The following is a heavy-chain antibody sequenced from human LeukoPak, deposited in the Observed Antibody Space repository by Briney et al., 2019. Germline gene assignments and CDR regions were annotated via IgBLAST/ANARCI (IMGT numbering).Heavy chain of an antibody. Sequence: PGGSLRLSCAASGFTVSSSSMSWVRQAPGKGLEWVSVIYTDGSTYYADSVKGRFTISRDNSKNTLYLQMNSLRAEDTAVYYCANLRRPGMYYFDYWGQGTLVTVSS. CDR1: GFTVSSSS. CDR3: ANLRRPGMYYFDY. D-gene: IGHD6-6*01. J-gene: IGHJ4*02. CDR2: IYTDGST. V-gene: IGHV3-53*01.